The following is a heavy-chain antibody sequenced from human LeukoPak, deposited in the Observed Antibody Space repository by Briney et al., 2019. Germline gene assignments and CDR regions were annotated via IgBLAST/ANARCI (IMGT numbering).Heavy chain of an antibody. CDR2: INPNSGGT. J-gene: IGHJ4*02. CDR3: ARDPYCSGGSCYPSPGGY. V-gene: IGHV1-2*06. D-gene: IGHD2-15*01. CDR1: GYTFTGYY. Sequence: ASVKVSCQASGYTFTGYYMHWVRQAPGQGLEWMGRINPNSGGTNYAQKFQGRVTMTRDTSSSTAYMELSRLRSDDTAVYYCARDPYCSGGSCYPSPGGYWGQGTLVTVSS.